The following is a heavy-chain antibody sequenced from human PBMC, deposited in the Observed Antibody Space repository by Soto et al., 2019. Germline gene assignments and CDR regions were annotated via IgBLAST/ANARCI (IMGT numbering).Heavy chain of an antibody. CDR3: ASSSPRAVVAAILPVYY. CDR1: GYTFTGYY. V-gene: IGHV1-46*03. Sequence: EASVKVSCKASGYTFTGYYMHWVRQAPGQGLEWMGIINPSGGSTSYAQKFQGRVTMTRDTSTSTVYMELSSLRSEDTAVYYCASSSPRAVVAAILPVYYWGQGTLVTVSS. D-gene: IGHD2-15*01. J-gene: IGHJ4*02. CDR2: INPSGGST.